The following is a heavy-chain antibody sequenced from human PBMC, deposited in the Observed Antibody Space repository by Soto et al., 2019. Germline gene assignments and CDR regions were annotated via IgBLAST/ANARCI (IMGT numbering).Heavy chain of an antibody. CDR3: AKDCRRLAVAGSAFDS. CDR1: GFTFNDYA. D-gene: IGHD6-19*01. CDR2: ISGTGGRS. Sequence: EVQLLESGGGLVQPGGSLRLSCAASGFTFNDYARAWVRQAPGKGLECVSSISGTGGRSSYADSVKGRFTISRDNVKTMLSLDMSDLSPEDTAIYYCAKDCRRLAVAGSAFDSWGQGTPVTVSS. J-gene: IGHJ4*02. V-gene: IGHV3-23*01.